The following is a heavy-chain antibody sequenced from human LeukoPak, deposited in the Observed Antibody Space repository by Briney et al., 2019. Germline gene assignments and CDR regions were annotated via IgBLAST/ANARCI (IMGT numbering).Heavy chain of an antibody. V-gene: IGHV4-59*12. Sequence: SETLSPTCTVSGGSIRSYYWSWIRQPPGKGLEWIAYIYYSGSTNYNPSLKSRVTISVDTSKNQFSLKLSSVTAADTAVYYCARDTRGVVVVTATYYFDYWGQGTLVTVSS. CDR3: ARDTRGVVVVTATYYFDY. J-gene: IGHJ4*02. CDR2: IYYSGST. D-gene: IGHD2-21*02. CDR1: GGSIRSYY.